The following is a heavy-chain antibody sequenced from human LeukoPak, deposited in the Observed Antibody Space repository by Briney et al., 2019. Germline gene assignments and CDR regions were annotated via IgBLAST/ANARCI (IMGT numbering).Heavy chain of an antibody. Sequence: PSETLSLTCTVSGGSISSYYWSWIRQPPGKGLEWIGYIYYSGSTNYNPSLKSRVTISVDTSKNQFSLKLSSVTAADTAVYYCARRAPSSGYNYWGQGTLVTVSS. CDR2: IYYSGST. V-gene: IGHV4-59*01. CDR3: ARRAPSSGYNY. D-gene: IGHD3-22*01. CDR1: GGSISSYY. J-gene: IGHJ4*02.